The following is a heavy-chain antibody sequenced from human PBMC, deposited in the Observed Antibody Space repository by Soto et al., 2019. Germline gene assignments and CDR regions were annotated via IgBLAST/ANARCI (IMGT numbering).Heavy chain of an antibody. CDR2: ISYDGSNK. CDR3: ATSSGSPRRGSFDY. V-gene: IGHV3-30*03. D-gene: IGHD1-26*01. CDR1: GFTVSIYG. Sequence: RGSLTLACPASGFTVSIYGMEWVRHAPGKGMEWVAVISYDGSNKYYADSVKGRFTISRDNSKNTLYLQMNSLRAEDTVVYYCATSSGSPRRGSFDYWGQGTLVTVSS. J-gene: IGHJ4*02.